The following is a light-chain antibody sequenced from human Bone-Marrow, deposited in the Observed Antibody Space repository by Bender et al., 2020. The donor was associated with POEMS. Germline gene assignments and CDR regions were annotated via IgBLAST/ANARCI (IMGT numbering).Light chain of an antibody. CDR1: SSNIGAGYD. CDR2: DST. CDR3: QSYDSSLSVYV. J-gene: IGLJ1*01. V-gene: IGLV1-40*01. Sequence: QSVLTQPPSVSGAPGQRVTISCTGSSSNIGAGYDVHWYQQVPGTAPKVVIYDSTSRPSGVPDRFSGSKSSTSASLAITWLQAEDEADFYCQSYDSSLSVYVFGTGTKVTVL.